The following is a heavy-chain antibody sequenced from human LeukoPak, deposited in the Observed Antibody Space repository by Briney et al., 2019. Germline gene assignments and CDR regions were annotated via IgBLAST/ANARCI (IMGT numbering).Heavy chain of an antibody. CDR3: ARQGECDYVWGSYPSNYGMDV. J-gene: IGHJ6*02. Sequence: ASVKVSCKASGYTFTSYDIHWVRQATGQGLAWMGWMNPNSGNTGYAQKFQGRVTMTRNTSISTAYMELSSLRSEDTAVYYCARQGECDYVWGSYPSNYGMDVWGQGTTITVSS. CDR1: GYTFTSYD. V-gene: IGHV1-8*01. D-gene: IGHD3-16*02. CDR2: MNPNSGNT.